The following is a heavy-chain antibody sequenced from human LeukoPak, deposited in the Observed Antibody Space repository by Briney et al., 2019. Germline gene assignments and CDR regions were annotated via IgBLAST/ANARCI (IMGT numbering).Heavy chain of an antibody. J-gene: IGHJ6*02. CDR2: IYSGGST. CDR1: GFTVSSNY. V-gene: IGHV3-53*05. CDR3: ARDRDTMVRGVAAGYYYAMDV. D-gene: IGHD3-10*01. Sequence: GGSLRRSCAASGFTVSSNYMSWVRQAPGKGLEWVSVIYSGGSTYYADSVKGRFTISRDNSKNTLYLQMNSLRAEDTAVYYCARDRDTMVRGVAAGYYYAMDVWGQGTTVTVSS.